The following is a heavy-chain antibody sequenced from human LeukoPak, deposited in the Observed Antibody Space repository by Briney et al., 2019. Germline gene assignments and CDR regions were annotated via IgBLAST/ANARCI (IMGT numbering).Heavy chain of an antibody. Sequence: PGGSLRLSCAASGFTFSSYAMHWVRQAPGKGLEYVSAISSNGGSTYYANSVKGRFTISRDDSKNTLYLEMNNLRAEDTALYYCAKDDKDRNYGSAFDIWGQGTMVTVSS. CDR1: GFTFSSYA. D-gene: IGHD3-16*01. V-gene: IGHV3-64*01. CDR2: ISSNGGST. J-gene: IGHJ3*02. CDR3: AKDDKDRNYGSAFDI.